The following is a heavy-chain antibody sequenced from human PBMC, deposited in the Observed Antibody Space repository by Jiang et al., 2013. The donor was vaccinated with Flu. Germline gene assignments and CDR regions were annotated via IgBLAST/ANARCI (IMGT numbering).Heavy chain of an antibody. CDR3: ARVVLMGRILRFLGP. Sequence: GSGLVKPSETLSLTCTVSGGSISSYYWSWIRQPPGKGLEWIGYIYYSGSTNYNPSLKSRVTISVDTSKNQFSLKLSSVTAADTAVYYCARVVLMGRILRFLGPWGQGTLVTVSS. D-gene: IGHD3-3*01. J-gene: IGHJ5*02. CDR1: GGSISSYY. V-gene: IGHV4-59*01. CDR2: IYYSGST.